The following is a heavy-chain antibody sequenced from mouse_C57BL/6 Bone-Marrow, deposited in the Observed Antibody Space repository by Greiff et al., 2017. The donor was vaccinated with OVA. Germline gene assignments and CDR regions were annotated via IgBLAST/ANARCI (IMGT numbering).Heavy chain of an antibody. J-gene: IGHJ4*01. Sequence: QVPLKQSGPGLVQPSQSLSITCTVSGFSLTSYGVHWVRQSPGKGLEWLGVIWSGGSTDYNAAFISRLSISKDNSKSQVFFKMNSLQADDTAIYYCARMEDYDYDGNAMDYWGQGTSVTVSS. D-gene: IGHD2-4*01. CDR1: GFSLTSYG. CDR2: IWSGGST. V-gene: IGHV2-2*01. CDR3: ARMEDYDYDGNAMDY.